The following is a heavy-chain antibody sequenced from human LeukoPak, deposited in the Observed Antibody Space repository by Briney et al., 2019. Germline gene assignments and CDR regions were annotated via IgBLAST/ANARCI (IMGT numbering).Heavy chain of an antibody. J-gene: IGHJ4*02. CDR2: ISTSGGST. CDR3: AKVLYYFDY. CDR1: AFSFSNYA. V-gene: IGHV3-23*01. Sequence: GGSLRLSCAASAFSFSNYAMSWVRQAPGKGLEWVSTISTSGGSTYYADSVKGRFTISRDNSKNTLYLQMNSLRAEDTAVYYCAKVLYYFDYWGQGTLVTVSS.